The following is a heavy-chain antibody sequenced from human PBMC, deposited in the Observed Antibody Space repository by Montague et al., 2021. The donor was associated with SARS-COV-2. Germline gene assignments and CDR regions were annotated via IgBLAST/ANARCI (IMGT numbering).Heavy chain of an antibody. Sequence: SLRLSCAASGFSFDDYAMHWVRQAPGKGLEWVSGISWSSGSIGYADSVKGRFTISGDNAKNSLYLQMNSLRAEDTALYYCAKLGSYTDYWGQGTLVTVSS. V-gene: IGHV3-9*01. D-gene: IGHD2-2*02. CDR3: AKLGSYTDY. J-gene: IGHJ4*02. CDR1: GFSFDDYA. CDR2: ISWSSGSI.